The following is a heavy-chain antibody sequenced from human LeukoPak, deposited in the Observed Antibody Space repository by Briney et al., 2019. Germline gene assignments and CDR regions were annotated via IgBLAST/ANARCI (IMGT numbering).Heavy chain of an antibody. V-gene: IGHV3-23*01. D-gene: IGHD1-26*01. Sequence: GGSLRLSCAASGFAFNNYVMTWVRQAPGKGLDWFSAISGSGDSTYYADSVKGRFTISRDSSKSTMYLQMTSLTAEDTAVYYCAKGKVGATDFDYWGQGTLVTVSS. CDR1: GFAFNNYV. J-gene: IGHJ4*02. CDR2: ISGSGDST. CDR3: AKGKVGATDFDY.